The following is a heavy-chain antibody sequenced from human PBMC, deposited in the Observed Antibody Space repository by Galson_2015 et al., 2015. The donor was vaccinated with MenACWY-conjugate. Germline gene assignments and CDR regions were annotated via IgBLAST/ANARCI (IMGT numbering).Heavy chain of an antibody. CDR2: ISWDGGTT. V-gene: IGHV3-43*01. Sequence: SLRLSCAASGFTFDDYNMHWVRQVPGKGLQWVSLISWDGGTTDYADSVKGRFTIYRDNSKNSLYLHMKSLRTEDTALYYCAKGRGGVYRVITTGMDVWGHGTTVTVSS. D-gene: IGHD3-22*01. CDR1: GFTFDDYN. CDR3: AKGRGGVYRVITTGMDV. J-gene: IGHJ6*02.